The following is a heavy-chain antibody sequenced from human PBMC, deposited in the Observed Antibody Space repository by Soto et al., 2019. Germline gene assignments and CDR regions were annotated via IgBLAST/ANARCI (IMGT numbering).Heavy chain of an antibody. CDR3: ASGHRGAHTLLAFDI. Sequence: EVQLVESGGGLVKPGGSLRLSWAASGFTFSSYSMNWVRQAPGKGLEWVSSISSSSSYIYYADSVKGRFTISRDNAKNSLYLQMNSLRAEDTAVYYCASGHRGAHTLLAFDIWGQGTMVTVSS. CDR1: GFTFSSYS. D-gene: IGHD3-10*01. V-gene: IGHV3-21*01. J-gene: IGHJ3*02. CDR2: ISSSSSYI.